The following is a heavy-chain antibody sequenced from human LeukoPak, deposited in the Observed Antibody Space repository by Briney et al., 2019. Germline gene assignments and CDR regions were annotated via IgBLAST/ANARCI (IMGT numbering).Heavy chain of an antibody. J-gene: IGHJ4*02. CDR1: AFKFSSYA. CDR2: ISGGGAGT. D-gene: IGHD2/OR15-2a*01. Sequence: GGSLRLSCAASAFKFSSYAMNWVRQATGEGLEWVAGISGGGAGTYYVDSVKGRFTISRDNSKNTLYLQMNSLGAEDTAVYYCAKLVSTTQMGDYWGQGTPVTVSS. V-gene: IGHV3-23*01. CDR3: AKLVSTTQMGDY.